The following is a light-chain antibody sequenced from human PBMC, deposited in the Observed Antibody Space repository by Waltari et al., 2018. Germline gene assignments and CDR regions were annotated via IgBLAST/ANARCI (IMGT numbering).Light chain of an antibody. CDR3: QSYDSGLGGWV. CDR2: AAS. V-gene: IGLV1-40*01. Sequence: SALPHPPPLTGAHVQRVTISRPGSTSHIGAGDVVHWDQHLPGAAPKLRVYAASNRPSGVPDRFSGSKAGTSVSLAITGLQAEDEADYYCQSYDSGLGGWVFGGGTKLTVL. J-gene: IGLJ2*01. CDR1: TSHIGAGDV.